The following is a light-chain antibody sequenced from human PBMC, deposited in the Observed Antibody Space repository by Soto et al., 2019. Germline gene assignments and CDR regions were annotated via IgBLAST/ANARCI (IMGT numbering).Light chain of an antibody. CDR1: QSLLHSNGYNY. CDR2: LGS. V-gene: IGKV2-28*01. CDR3: MQGSHWPLT. J-gene: IGKJ4*01. Sequence: DIVMTQSPLSLPVTPGEQGSISCRSTQSLLHSNGYNYLDWYLQKPGQSPQLLIYLGSNRASGVPDRFSGSGSGTDFTLKISRVEAEDVGVYYCMQGSHWPLTFGGGTKVDIK.